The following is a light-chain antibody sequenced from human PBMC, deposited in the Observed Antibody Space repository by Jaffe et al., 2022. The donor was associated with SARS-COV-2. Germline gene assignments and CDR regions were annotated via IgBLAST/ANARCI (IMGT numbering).Light chain of an antibody. V-gene: IGKV3-20*01. CDR2: GTS. J-gene: IGKJ1*01. Sequence: EIVLTQSPGTLSLSPGERATLSCGASQRVSSTYLAWYQQKPGQAPRLLIYGTSSRATGIPDRFSGSGSGTDFTLTISRLEPEDFAVYYCQHYGASRTFGQGTKVEVK. CDR1: QRVSSTY. CDR3: QHYGASRT.